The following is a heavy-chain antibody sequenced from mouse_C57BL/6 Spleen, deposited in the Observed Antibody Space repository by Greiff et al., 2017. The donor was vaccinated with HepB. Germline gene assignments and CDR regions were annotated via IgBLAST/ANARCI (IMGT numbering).Heavy chain of an antibody. Sequence: VQLKESGPGLVKPSQSLSLTCSVTGYSITSGYYWNWIRQFPGNKLEWMGYISYDGSNNYNPSLKNRISITRDTSKNQFFLKLNSVTTEDTAAYYCARDNGRPRLYAMDYWGQGTSVTVSS. CDR2: ISYDGSN. J-gene: IGHJ4*01. CDR3: ARDNGRPRLYAMDY. V-gene: IGHV3-6*01. CDR1: GYSITSGYY.